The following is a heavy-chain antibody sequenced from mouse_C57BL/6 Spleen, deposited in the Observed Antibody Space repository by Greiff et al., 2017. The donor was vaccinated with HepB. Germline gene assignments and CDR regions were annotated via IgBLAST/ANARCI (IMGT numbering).Heavy chain of an antibody. D-gene: IGHD1-1*01. CDR1: GFTFSSYG. CDR3: ARLHYYGSSYLLAY. V-gene: IGHV5-6*01. Sequence: EVKLMESGGDLVKPGGSLKLSCAASGFTFSSYGMSWVRQTPDKRLEWVATISSGGSYTYYPDSVKGRFTITRDNAKNTLYLQMSSLKSEDTAMYYCARLHYYGSSYLLAYWGQGTLVTVSA. CDR2: ISSGGSYT. J-gene: IGHJ3*01.